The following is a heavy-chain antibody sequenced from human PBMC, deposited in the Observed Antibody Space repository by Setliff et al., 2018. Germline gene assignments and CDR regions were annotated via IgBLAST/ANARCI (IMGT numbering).Heavy chain of an antibody. D-gene: IGHD3-3*01. CDR1: GGSISSHY. CDR2: IFYSGST. CDR3: AGNNAHLEWLFAWFDP. J-gene: IGHJ5*02. Sequence: SETLSLTCTVSGGSISSHYWNWIRRPPGKGLEWIGYIFYSGSTNYNPSLKSRVTISIDTSKNQFSLKLSSVTAADTAVYYCAGNNAHLEWLFAWFDPWGQGTLVTVS. V-gene: IGHV4-59*11.